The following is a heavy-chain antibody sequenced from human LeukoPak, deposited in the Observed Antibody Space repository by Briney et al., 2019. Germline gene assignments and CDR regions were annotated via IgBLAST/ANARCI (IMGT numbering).Heavy chain of an antibody. Sequence: PSETLSLTCTVSGGSISSYYWSWIRQPPGKGLEWIGYIYYSGSTYYNPSLKSRVTISVDTSKNQFSLKLSSVTAADTAVYYCARESPYYDFWSGYYTGFSSLWGQGTLVTVSS. CDR1: GGSISSYY. D-gene: IGHD3-3*01. CDR2: IYYSGST. V-gene: IGHV4-59*12. CDR3: ARESPYYDFWSGYYTGFSSL. J-gene: IGHJ4*02.